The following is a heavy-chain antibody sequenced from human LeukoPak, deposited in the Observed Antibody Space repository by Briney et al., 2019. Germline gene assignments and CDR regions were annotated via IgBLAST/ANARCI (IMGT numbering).Heavy chain of an antibody. J-gene: IGHJ4*02. V-gene: IGHV1-2*02. CDR3: ARDDWGEFDF. CDR2: INPTTGGT. D-gene: IGHD7-27*01. Sequence: ASAKVSCKASGYTFTGYYMHWVRQAPGQGLEWMGWINPTTGGTNYAQNFHGRVTMTRDTSISTAYMELSRLRSDDTAVYYCARDDWGEFDFWGQGTLVIVSS. CDR1: GYTFTGYY.